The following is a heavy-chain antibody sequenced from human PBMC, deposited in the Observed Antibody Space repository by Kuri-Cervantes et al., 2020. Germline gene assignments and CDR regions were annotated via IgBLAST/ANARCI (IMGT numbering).Heavy chain of an antibody. CDR1: GYTFTGYY. CDR3: ARVYQPLLYTYYYYGMDV. V-gene: IGHV1-8*02. D-gene: IGHD2-2*02. CDR2: MNPNSGNT. Sequence: ASVKVSCKASGYTFTGYYMHWVRQAPGQGLEWMGWMNPNSGNTGYAQKFQGRVTMTRNTSISTAYMELSSLRSEDTAVYYCARVYQPLLYTYYYYGMDVWGQGTTVTVSS. J-gene: IGHJ6*02.